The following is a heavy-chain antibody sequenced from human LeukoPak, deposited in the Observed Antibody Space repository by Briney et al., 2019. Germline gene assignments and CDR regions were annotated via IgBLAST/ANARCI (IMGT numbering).Heavy chain of an antibody. D-gene: IGHD1-7*01. CDR3: ATANNSNYALGY. V-gene: IGHV1-2*02. J-gene: IGHJ4*02. CDR1: EYTFTGYY. CDR2: IDPNTGDS. Sequence: GASVKVSCKASEYTFTGYYIHWVRQAPGRGLEWMGWIDPNTGDSNYVQKFQGRVTMTTDKSTGTAHMELRSLRSDDTAMYYCATANNSNYALGYWGQGTLVTVSS.